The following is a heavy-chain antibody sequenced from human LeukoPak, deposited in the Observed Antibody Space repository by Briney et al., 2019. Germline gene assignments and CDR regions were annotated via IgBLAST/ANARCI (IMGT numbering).Heavy chain of an antibody. J-gene: IGHJ5*02. D-gene: IGHD3-16*01. Sequence: ASVKVSCKASGYTFTGYYMHWVRQAPGQGLEWMGWINPNSGGTNYAQKFQGWVTMTRDTSISTAYMELSRLRSDDTAVYYCARSVLLAPLKGFDPWGQGTLVTVSS. CDR2: INPNSGGT. CDR1: GYTFTGYY. V-gene: IGHV1-2*04. CDR3: ARSVLLAPLKGFDP.